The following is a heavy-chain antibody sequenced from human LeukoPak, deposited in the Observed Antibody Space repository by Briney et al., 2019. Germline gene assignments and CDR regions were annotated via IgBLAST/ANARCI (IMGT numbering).Heavy chain of an antibody. D-gene: IGHD6-19*01. CDR1: GDSVTSNRAA. CDR3: ARDPFTSGWPRD. V-gene: IGHV6-1*01. J-gene: IGHJ4*02. Sequence: SQTLSLTCANSGDSVTSNRAAWNWMRQSPARGLESLGRTYYRSKWYNDYAVSVKGRITIDPDTSKNQFSLQLKSVTPEDTAVYYCARDPFTSGWPRDWGQGTLVTVSS. CDR2: TYYRSKWYN.